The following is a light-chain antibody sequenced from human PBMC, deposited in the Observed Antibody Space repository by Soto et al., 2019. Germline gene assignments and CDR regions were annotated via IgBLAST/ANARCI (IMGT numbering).Light chain of an antibody. V-gene: IGKV1-9*01. Sequence: DMHLTQSPSFLSASVGDRVTITSRASQGISSSLAWYQQKPGKAPKLLIYAASTLQSGVPSRFSGSGSGTDFTLTISSLQPEDFATYYCQQLHSYPITFGQGTRLEI. J-gene: IGKJ5*01. CDR1: QGISSS. CDR2: AAS. CDR3: QQLHSYPIT.